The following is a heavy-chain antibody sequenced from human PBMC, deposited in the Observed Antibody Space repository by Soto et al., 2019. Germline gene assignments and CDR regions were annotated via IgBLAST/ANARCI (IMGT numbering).Heavy chain of an antibody. CDR3: ARDGSYYGSGNFYSSDHYYGMDV. J-gene: IGHJ6*02. V-gene: IGHV1-18*01. CDR2: ISAYNGNI. D-gene: IGHD3-10*01. CDR1: GYTFTSYG. Sequence: GASVKVSCKASGYTFTSYGISWVRQAPGQGLEWMGWISAYNGNINYAQNFQGRLTMTTDTSTSTAYMELRSLRSDDTAVYFCARDGSYYGSGNFYSSDHYYGMDVWGHGTTVTVSS.